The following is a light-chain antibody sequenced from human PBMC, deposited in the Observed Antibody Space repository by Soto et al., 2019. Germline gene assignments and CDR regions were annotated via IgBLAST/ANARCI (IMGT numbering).Light chain of an antibody. J-gene: IGKJ2*01. Sequence: EIVLTPSPATLSLSPWQRATLSCRASQSVGTYLASYQHNPGQAPRLLIYDASNRATGIQARFSGSGSGTDFALTISSPEPEDFAVYYCQQRYNWPNTFGQGTKLEIK. CDR1: QSVGTY. V-gene: IGKV3-11*01. CDR3: QQRYNWPNT. CDR2: DAS.